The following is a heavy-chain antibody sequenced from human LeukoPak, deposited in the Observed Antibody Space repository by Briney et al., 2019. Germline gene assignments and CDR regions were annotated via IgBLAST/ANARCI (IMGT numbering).Heavy chain of an antibody. Sequence: SETLSLTCTVSGASISSSSYYWGWLRQPPGKGLEWIGSIYYSGSTYYNPSLKSRVTISVDTSKNQFSLKLSSVTAADTAVYYCAREAAQYYYDSSGYPNWFDPWGQGTLVTVSS. J-gene: IGHJ5*02. V-gene: IGHV4-39*02. CDR3: AREAAQYYYDSSGYPNWFDP. CDR2: IYYSGST. D-gene: IGHD3-22*01. CDR1: GASISSSSYY.